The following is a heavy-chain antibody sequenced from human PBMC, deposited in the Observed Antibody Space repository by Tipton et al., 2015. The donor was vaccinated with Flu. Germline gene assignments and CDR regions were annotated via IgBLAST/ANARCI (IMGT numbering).Heavy chain of an antibody. V-gene: IGHV4-38-2*01. CDR2: IYHSGTA. D-gene: IGHD4-11*01. Sequence: QLVQSGGGLIQPGGSLRLSCGASGFTVRDNHLSWVRQAPGTGLEWIGSIYHSGTAYYNPSLKSRVTISVDTSKNQISLKLSSVTAADTAVYYCARYPESNYHWFGPWGQGALVTVSS. CDR1: GFTVRDNH. CDR3: ARYPESNYHWFGP. J-gene: IGHJ5*02.